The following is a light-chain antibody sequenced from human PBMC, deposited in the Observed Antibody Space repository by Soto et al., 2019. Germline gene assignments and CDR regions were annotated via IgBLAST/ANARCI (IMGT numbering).Light chain of an antibody. CDR1: QSVTSAY. CDR2: DAS. Sequence: EIVLTQSPGTLSLSPGEGATLSCRASQSVTSAYLAWYQQKPGQAPRLLMYDASSRATGIPDRFSGSVSGTVFTLTMSSLEAEDFAVYYCQQSVTPPVTFGQETRLEIK. CDR3: QQSVTPPVT. V-gene: IGKV3-20*01. J-gene: IGKJ5*01.